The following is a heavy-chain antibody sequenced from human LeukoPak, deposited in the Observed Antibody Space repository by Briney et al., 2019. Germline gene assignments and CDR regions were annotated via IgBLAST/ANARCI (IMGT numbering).Heavy chain of an antibody. CDR1: GGSISSYY. J-gene: IGHJ4*02. D-gene: IGHD4-17*01. V-gene: IGHV4-59*01. CDR2: IYYSGST. Sequence: SSETLSLTCTVSGGSISSYYWSWIRQPPGKGLEWIGYIYYSGSTNYNPSLKSRVTISVDTSKNQFSLKLSSVTAADTAVYYCARVGDYGDSHYWGQGTLVTVSS. CDR3: ARVGDYGDSHY.